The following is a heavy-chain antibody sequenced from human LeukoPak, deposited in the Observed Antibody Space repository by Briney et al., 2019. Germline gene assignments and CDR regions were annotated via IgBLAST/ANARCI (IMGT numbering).Heavy chain of an antibody. J-gene: IGHJ3*02. V-gene: IGHV1-46*01. Sequence: GASVKVSCKASGYTFTSYYMHWVRQAPGQGLEWMGIINPSGGSTSYAQKFQGRVTMTRDMSTSTVYMELSSLRSEDTAVYYCAGVGRGVFGVVIIPFDIWGQGTMVTVSS. CDR3: AGVGRGVFGVVIIPFDI. D-gene: IGHD3-3*01. CDR2: INPSGGST. CDR1: GYTFTSYY.